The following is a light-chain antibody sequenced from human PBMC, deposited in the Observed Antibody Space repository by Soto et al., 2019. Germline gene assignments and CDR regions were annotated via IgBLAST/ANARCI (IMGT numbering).Light chain of an antibody. CDR3: QQRHSYPIT. V-gene: IGKV1-9*01. Sequence: DIQLTQSPSFLSASVGDRVTITCRASQGISNYLAWYQQRPGKAPNLLIYTASTLQSGVPSRFSGSGSGTEFTLTISSLQPEDFAAYYCQQRHSYPITFGQGTRLEIK. CDR1: QGISNY. J-gene: IGKJ5*01. CDR2: TAS.